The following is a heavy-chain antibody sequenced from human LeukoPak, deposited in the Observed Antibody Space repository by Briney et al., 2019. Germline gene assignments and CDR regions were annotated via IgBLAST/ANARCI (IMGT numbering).Heavy chain of an antibody. V-gene: IGHV5-51*01. CDR3: ARGFGDILTGYYEDYYMDV. CDR1: GYRFPSYW. D-gene: IGHD3-9*01. CDR2: IYSGDSDT. J-gene: IGHJ6*03. Sequence: GESLKISCKGSGYRFPSYWIGWVRQMPGKGLEWMGIIYSGDSDTRYSPYFQGQVNISADKSISTADLQWSSLKASVTAMDYCARGFGDILTGYYEDYYMDVWGKGTTVTVSS.